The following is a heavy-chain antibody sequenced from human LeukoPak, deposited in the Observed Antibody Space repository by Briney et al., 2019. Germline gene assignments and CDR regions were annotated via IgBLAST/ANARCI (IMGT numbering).Heavy chain of an antibody. D-gene: IGHD3-22*01. CDR3: ARDDSSGYQGAFDI. J-gene: IGHJ3*02. CDR2: IYPDESQT. V-gene: IGHV5-51*01. CDR1: GYSFSNYW. Sequence: KGGESLKISCEGSGYSFSNYWIGWVRQMPGKGLEWMGSIYPDESQTRYRPSFQGQVTISADKSISTAYLQWSSLKASDTAMYYCARDDSSGYQGAFDIWGQGTMVTVSS.